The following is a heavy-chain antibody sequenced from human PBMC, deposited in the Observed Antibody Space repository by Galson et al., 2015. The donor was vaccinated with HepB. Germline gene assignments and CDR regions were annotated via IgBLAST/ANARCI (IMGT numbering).Heavy chain of an antibody. CDR3: AKERGDYGGSLDY. V-gene: IGHV3-23*01. D-gene: IGHD4-23*01. J-gene: IGHJ4*02. Sequence: SLRLSCAASGFTFSSYAMSWVRQAPGKGLEWVSAISGSGGSTYYADSVKGRFTISRDNSKNTLYLQMNSLRAEDTAVHYCAKERGDYGGSLDYWGQGTLVTVSS. CDR1: GFTFSSYA. CDR2: ISGSGGST.